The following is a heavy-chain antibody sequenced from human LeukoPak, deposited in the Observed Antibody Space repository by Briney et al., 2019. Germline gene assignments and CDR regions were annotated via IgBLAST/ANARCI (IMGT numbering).Heavy chain of an antibody. D-gene: IGHD6-19*01. CDR1: GFTVSSNY. V-gene: IGHV3-53*01. CDR2: IYSGGST. J-gene: IGHJ3*02. Sequence: GGSLRLSCAASGFTVSSNYMSWVRQAPGKGLEWVSVIYSGGSTYYADSVKGRFTISRDNAKNSLYLQMNSLRAEDTALYHCARGAAVAGTARGAFDIWGQGTMVTVSS. CDR3: ARGAAVAGTARGAFDI.